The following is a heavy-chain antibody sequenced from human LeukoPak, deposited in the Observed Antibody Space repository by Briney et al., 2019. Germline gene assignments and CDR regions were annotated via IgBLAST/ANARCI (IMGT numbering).Heavy chain of an antibody. CDR3: ASRAPRNNYNRYLPIDY. CDR1: GASISNNNW. J-gene: IGHJ4*02. D-gene: IGHD3-22*01. V-gene: IGHV4-4*02. Sequence: SETLSLTCAVTGASISNNNWWSWVRQPPGQGLEWIGEIYHSGSTNYKPSLKSRATISVDKSKNQFSLKLSSVTAADTAVYYCASRAPRNNYNRYLPIDYWGQGTLVTVSS. CDR2: IYHSGST.